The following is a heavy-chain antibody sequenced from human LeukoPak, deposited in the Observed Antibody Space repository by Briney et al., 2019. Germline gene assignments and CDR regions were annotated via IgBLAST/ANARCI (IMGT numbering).Heavy chain of an antibody. CDR2: IANDGRDK. J-gene: IGHJ4*02. Sequence: GRSLRLSCAASGFTFSDHGMHWVRQAPGKGLEWVAVIANDGRDKKYADSVRGRFTISRDNSKNTVYLQMNSLRAEDTAVFYCVKDMKIKAAGYYFDYWGQGTLVTVSS. CDR1: GFTFSDHG. CDR3: VKDMKIKAAGYYFDY. D-gene: IGHD6-13*01. V-gene: IGHV3-30*18.